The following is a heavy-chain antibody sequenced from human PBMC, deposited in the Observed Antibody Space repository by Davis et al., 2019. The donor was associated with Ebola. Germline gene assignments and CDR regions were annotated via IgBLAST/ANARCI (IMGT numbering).Heavy chain of an antibody. Sequence: SVKVSCKASGGTFSSYTISWVRQAPGQGLEWMGRIIPILGIANYAQKFQGRVTITADKSTSTAYMELSSLRSEDTAVYYCATVFRRMLWGPYFDYWGQGTLVTVSS. J-gene: IGHJ4*02. CDR3: ATVFRRMLWGPYFDY. V-gene: IGHV1-69*02. D-gene: IGHD2-8*01. CDR1: GGTFSSYT. CDR2: IIPILGIA.